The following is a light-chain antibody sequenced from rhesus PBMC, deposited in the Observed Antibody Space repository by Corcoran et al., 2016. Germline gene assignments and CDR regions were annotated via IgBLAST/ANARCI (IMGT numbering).Light chain of an antibody. CDR1: QGISSW. V-gene: IGKV1-21*01. J-gene: IGKJ2*01. CDR3: QQYNSVPYS. CDR2: EAS. Sequence: DIQMTQSPSSLSASVGDRVTITCRASQGISSWLAWYQQTPGKAPKLLIYEASCLQNGVPSRFSDSGSGTDFTLTISSLQPEDFATYYCQQYNSVPYSFGQGTKVEIK.